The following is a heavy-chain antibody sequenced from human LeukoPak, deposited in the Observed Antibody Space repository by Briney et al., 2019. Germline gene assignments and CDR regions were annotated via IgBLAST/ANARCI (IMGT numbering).Heavy chain of an antibody. CDR3: AASGRVHNWFDP. CDR2: IYYSGST. J-gene: IGHJ5*02. Sequence: SETLSLTCTVSGGSISSYYWSWIRRPPGKGLEWIGYIYYSGSTNYNPSLKSRVTISVDTSKNQFSLKLSSVTAADTAVYYCAASGRVHNWFDPWGQGTLVTVSS. CDR1: GGSISSYY. D-gene: IGHD3-16*01. V-gene: IGHV4-59*08.